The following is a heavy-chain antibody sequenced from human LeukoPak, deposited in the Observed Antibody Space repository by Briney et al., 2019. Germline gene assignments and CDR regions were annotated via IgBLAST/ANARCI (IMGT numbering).Heavy chain of an antibody. Sequence: ASVKVSCKASGYTFTGYYMHWVRQAPGQGLEWMGWINPNSGGTNYAQKFQGRVTMARDTSISTAYMELSRLRSDDTAVYYCARVLIAAAGTGAFDIWGQGTLVTVSS. CDR1: GYTFTGYY. J-gene: IGHJ4*02. D-gene: IGHD6-13*01. CDR2: INPNSGGT. V-gene: IGHV1-2*02. CDR3: ARVLIAAAGTGAFDI.